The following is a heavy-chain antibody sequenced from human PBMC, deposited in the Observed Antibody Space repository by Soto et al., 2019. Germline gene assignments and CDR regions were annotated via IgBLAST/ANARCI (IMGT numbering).Heavy chain of an antibody. V-gene: IGHV1-24*01. D-gene: IGHD1-1*01. Sequence: GASVKVSCKVSGYTLTQLSMHWVRQAPGKGLEWMGGFDPEDGETIYAQKFQGRVTMTEDTSTDTAYMELSSLRSEDTAVYYCATVSLERRLQDYYSYYMDVWGKGTTVTVSS. CDR2: FDPEDGET. CDR1: GYTLTQLS. J-gene: IGHJ6*03. CDR3: ATVSLERRLQDYYSYYMDV.